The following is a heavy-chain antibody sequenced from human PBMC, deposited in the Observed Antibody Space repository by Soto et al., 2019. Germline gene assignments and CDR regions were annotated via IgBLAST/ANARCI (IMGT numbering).Heavy chain of an antibody. CDR3: ARGPWCSGGSCYSIAGLGY. CDR2: INHSGCT. Sequence: QVQLHQWGAGLLKPSETLSLTCSVYGGSFSGYHWSWVRQPPGKGLEWIGEINHSGCTYYDPSLKSRITVSVDTSLDQFSLKMTSVTAADTAVYYCARGPWCSGGSCYSIAGLGYWGQGTLVTVSS. J-gene: IGHJ4*02. CDR1: GGSFSGYH. V-gene: IGHV4-34*01. D-gene: IGHD2-15*01.